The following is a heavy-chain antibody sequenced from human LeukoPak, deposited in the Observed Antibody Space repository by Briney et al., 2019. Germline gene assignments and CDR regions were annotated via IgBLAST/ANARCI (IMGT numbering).Heavy chain of an antibody. CDR2: IYYSGST. CDR1: GGSISSYY. J-gene: IGHJ4*02. V-gene: IGHV4-59*08. D-gene: IGHD6-13*01. CDR3: ASSQPFELAAAALFDY. Sequence: SETLSLTCTVYGGSISSYYWSWIRQPPGKGLEWIGYIYYSGSTNYNPSLKSRVTISVDTSKNQFSLKLSSVTAADTAVYYCASSQPFELAAAALFDYRGQGTLVTVSS.